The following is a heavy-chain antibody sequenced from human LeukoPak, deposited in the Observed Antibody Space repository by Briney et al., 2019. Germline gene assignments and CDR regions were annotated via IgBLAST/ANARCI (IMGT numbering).Heavy chain of an antibody. CDR1: GGSISCYY. CDR3: ARGSPRVES. CDR2: IHHTGTT. Sequence: PSETLSLTCTVSGGSISCYYWSWIRQAPGKGLEWIGYIHHTGTTHYNPSLESRVTMSVDSYKNQFSLKLTSVTAADTAVYYCARGSPRVESWGQGTRVTVSS. V-gene: IGHV4-59*13. J-gene: IGHJ4*02.